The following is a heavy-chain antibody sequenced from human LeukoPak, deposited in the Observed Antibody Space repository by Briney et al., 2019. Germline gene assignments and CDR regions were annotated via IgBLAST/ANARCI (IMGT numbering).Heavy chain of an antibody. CDR2: ISSSSSTV. CDR1: GFTFSSYE. D-gene: IGHD5-18*01. J-gene: IGHJ4*02. V-gene: IGHV3-48*01. CDR3: ARDGYSYGPGFDY. Sequence: GGSLRLSCAASGFTFSSYEMNWVRQAPGKGLEWVSYISSSSSTVYYADSVKGRFTISRDNAKNSLYLQMNSLRTEDTAVYYCARDGYSYGPGFDYWGQGILVTVSS.